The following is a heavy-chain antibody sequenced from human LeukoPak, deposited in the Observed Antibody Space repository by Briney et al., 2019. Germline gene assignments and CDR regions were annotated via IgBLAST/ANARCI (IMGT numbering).Heavy chain of an antibody. J-gene: IGHJ4*02. CDR1: GFTFSSYE. Sequence: GGSLRLSCAASGFTFSSYEMNWVRQAPGKGLEWVSYISTGGSTIYYAHSVKGRFTISRDNAKNSLYLQMNSLRAEDTAVYYCASRGGSYQFDYWGQGTLVTVSS. V-gene: IGHV3-48*03. CDR3: ASRGGSYQFDY. D-gene: IGHD1-26*01. CDR2: ISTGGSTI.